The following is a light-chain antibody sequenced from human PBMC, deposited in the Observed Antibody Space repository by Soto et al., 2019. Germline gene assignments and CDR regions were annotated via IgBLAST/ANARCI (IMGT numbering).Light chain of an antibody. Sequence: QSVLTQPASVSGSPGQSITISCTGTSSDVGGYNYVSWYQQHPGKAPKLMIYDVSNRPSGVSNRFSGSKSGNTAALAISGLQAEDGADYCCSSYTSSSTLEVVFGGGTKLTVL. CDR1: SSDVGGYNY. V-gene: IGLV2-14*01. CDR3: SSYTSSSTLEVV. CDR2: DVS. J-gene: IGLJ2*01.